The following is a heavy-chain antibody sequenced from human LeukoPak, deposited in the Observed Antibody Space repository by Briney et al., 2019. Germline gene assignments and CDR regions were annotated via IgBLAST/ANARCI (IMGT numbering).Heavy chain of an antibody. V-gene: IGHV1-8*01. D-gene: IGHD3-22*01. CDR1: GYTFTSYD. J-gene: IGHJ4*02. CDR3: ARASYDSSGYYPDY. CDR2: MNPNNGNT. Sequence: ASVKVSCKASGYTFTSYDTNWVRQATGQGLEWMGWMNPNNGNTGYAQKFQGRVTMTRNTSISTAYMELSSLRSEDTAVYYCARASYDSSGYYPDYWGQGTLVTVSS.